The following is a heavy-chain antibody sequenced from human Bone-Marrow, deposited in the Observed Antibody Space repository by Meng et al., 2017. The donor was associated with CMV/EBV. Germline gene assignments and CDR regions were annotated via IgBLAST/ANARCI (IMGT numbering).Heavy chain of an antibody. CDR2: IKHSGDT. CDR1: GGPFSGYY. Sequence: QVQLQQWGAGLLKPSETLSLTCAVYGGPFSGYYWSWIRQPPGKGLEWIGEIKHSGDTNYNPSLKSRVTISLDMSKNQFSLNLKSVTAADTAVYFCARDEEGILGHWGQGTLVTVSS. CDR3: ARDEEGILGH. J-gene: IGHJ4*02. V-gene: IGHV4-34*01. D-gene: IGHD3-16*01.